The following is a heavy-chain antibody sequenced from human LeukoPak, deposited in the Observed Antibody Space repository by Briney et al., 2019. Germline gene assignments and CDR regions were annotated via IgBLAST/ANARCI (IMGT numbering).Heavy chain of an antibody. J-gene: IGHJ4*02. CDR3: AKDHYNYIWGTYEFDH. Sequence: PGTSLRLSCAASGITFNAIHWVRQAPGKGLEWVALTWYDGRNKYYADSVKGRFTISRDNSKNTLYLQMNSLRAEDTAVYYCAKDHYNYIWGTYEFDHWGQGTLVTVSS. CDR2: TWYDGRNK. D-gene: IGHD3-16*01. V-gene: IGHV3-33*06. CDR1: GITFNA.